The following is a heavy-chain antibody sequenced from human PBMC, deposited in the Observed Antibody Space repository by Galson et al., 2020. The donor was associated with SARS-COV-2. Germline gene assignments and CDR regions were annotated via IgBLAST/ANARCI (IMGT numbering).Heavy chain of an antibody. Sequence: SETLSLTCTVSGGSISSYYWSWIRQPPGKGLEWIGYIYYSGSTNYNPSLKSRVTISVDTSKNQFSLKLSSVTTADTAVYYCARDYQGVSWFDPWGQGTLVTVSS. CDR3: ARDYQGVSWFDP. CDR2: IYYSGST. J-gene: IGHJ5*02. CDR1: GGSISSYY. D-gene: IGHD3-10*01. V-gene: IGHV4-59*01.